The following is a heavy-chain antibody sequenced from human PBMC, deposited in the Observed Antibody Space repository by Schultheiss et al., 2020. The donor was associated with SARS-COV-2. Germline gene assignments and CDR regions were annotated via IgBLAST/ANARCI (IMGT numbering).Heavy chain of an antibody. CDR2: ISYSESS. CDR1: GGSVSSGSYY. V-gene: IGHV4-39*01. Sequence: SETLSLTCTVSGGSVSSGSYYWSWIRQPPGMGLEWIGSISYSESSDYNPSLKSRVTMSVDTSSNQFSLKLSSVTAADTAVFYCARQGGGGRAFDIWGHGTMVTVSS. CDR3: ARQGGGGRAFDI. J-gene: IGHJ3*02. D-gene: IGHD3-16*01.